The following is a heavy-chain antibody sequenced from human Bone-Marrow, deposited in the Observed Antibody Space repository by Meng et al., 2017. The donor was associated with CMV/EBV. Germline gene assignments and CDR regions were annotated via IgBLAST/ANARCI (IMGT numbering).Heavy chain of an antibody. CDR3: ARDGDFYGHYYGLDV. D-gene: IGHD3-3*01. CDR1: GFTFSSYG. CDR2: ISYDGSNK. J-gene: IGHJ6*02. Sequence: GGSLRLSCAASGFTFSSYGMHWVRQAPGKGLEWVAAISYDGSNKYYADSVKGRFTISRDNSKSTLYLQMNSLRTDDTAVYYCARDGDFYGHYYGLDVWGQGATVTVSS. V-gene: IGHV3-30*19.